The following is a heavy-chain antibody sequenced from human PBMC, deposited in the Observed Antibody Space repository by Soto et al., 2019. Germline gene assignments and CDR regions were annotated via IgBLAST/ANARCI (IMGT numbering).Heavy chain of an antibody. CDR1: GGSVSSGSYY. D-gene: IGHD3-10*01. V-gene: IGHV4-61*01. Sequence: ETLSLTCTVSGGSVSSGSYYWSWIRQPPGKGLEWIGYIYHSGSTYYNPSLKSRVTMSVDTPKNQFSLKLSSVTAADTAVYYCARRGYGPGFPYYYGMDVWGQGTTVTVSS. CDR3: ARRGYGPGFPYYYGMDV. J-gene: IGHJ6*02. CDR2: IYHSGST.